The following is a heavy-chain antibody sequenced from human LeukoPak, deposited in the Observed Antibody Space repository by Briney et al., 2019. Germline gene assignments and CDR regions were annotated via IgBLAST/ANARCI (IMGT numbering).Heavy chain of an antibody. V-gene: IGHV1-8*01. Sequence: GASVKVSCKASGYTFTSYDINWVRQATGQGLEWMGWMNPNSGNTGYAQKFQGRVTMTRNTSISTAYMELSRLRSEDTAVYYWASPPRGGYPFDYWARGTRVTVSS. CDR3: ASPPRGGYPFDY. J-gene: IGHJ4*02. CDR1: GYTFTSYD. CDR2: MNPNSGNT. D-gene: IGHD1-26*01.